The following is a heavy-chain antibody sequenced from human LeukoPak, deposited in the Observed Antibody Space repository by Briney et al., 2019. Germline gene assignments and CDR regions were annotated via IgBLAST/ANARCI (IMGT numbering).Heavy chain of an antibody. CDR2: IYYSGST. J-gene: IGHJ6*02. V-gene: IGHV4-59*01. D-gene: IGHD3-22*01. Sequence: SETLSLTCTVSGGSISSYYWSWIRQPPGKGMEWIGYIYYSGSTNYNPSLKSRVTISVDTSKNQFSLKLSSVTAADTAVYYCARSPPIYYDSSDYYYCYGMDVWGQGTTVTVSS. CDR3: ARSPPIYYDSSDYYYCYGMDV. CDR1: GGSISSYY.